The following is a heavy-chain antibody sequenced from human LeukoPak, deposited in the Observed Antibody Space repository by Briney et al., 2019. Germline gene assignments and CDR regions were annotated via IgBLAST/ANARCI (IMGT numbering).Heavy chain of an antibody. V-gene: IGHV4-59*01. D-gene: IGHD3-22*01. CDR1: RGSISSYY. J-gene: IGHJ5*02. CDR3: ARGRYCYDSSGYPYNWFDP. Sequence: SETLSLTCIVSRGSISSYYWSWIRQPPGKGLEWIGYIYHGGSTNYNPSLKSRVTISGDTSKNKFFLNLSSVTAADTAMYYCARGRYCYDSSGYPYNWFDPWGQGTLVTVSS. CDR2: IYHGGST.